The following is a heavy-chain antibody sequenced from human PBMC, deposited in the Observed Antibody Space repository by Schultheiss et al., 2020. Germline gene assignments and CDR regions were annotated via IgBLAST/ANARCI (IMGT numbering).Heavy chain of an antibody. CDR1: GGTFSSYA. Sequence: SVKVSCKASGGTFSSYAISWVRQAPGQGLEWMGGIIPIFGTANYAQKFQGRVTITADESTSTAYMELSSLRSEDTAVYYCAREGELAKYGMDVWGQGTTVTGYS. CDR3: AREGELAKYGMDV. CDR2: IIPIFGTA. D-gene: IGHD3-10*01. V-gene: IGHV1-69*13. J-gene: IGHJ6*02.